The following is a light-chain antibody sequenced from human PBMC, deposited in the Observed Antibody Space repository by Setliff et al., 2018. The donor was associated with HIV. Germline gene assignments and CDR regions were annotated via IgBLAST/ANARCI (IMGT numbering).Light chain of an antibody. CDR1: SSDVGGYNY. CDR2: DVS. CDR3: ISCTSSTVV. V-gene: IGLV2-14*03. J-gene: IGLJ2*01. Sequence: QSVLAQPASVSGSPGQSITISCTGTSSDVGGYNYVSWYQQHPGKAPKLMIYDVSNRPSGVSNRFSGSKSGNTASLTISGLQAGDEADYYCISCTSSTVVFGGGTKVTVL.